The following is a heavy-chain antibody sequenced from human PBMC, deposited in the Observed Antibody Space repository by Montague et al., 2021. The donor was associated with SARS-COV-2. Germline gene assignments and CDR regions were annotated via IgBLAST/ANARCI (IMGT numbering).Heavy chain of an antibody. CDR3: ARDGWSTVVVVAATPGFDY. V-gene: IGHV3-30-3*01. CDR2: ISYDGSNK. J-gene: IGHJ4*02. CDR1: GFTFSNYA. Sequence: SLRLSCAASGFTFSNYAMHLVRQAPGKGLEWVAVISYDGSNKYYADSVKGRFTISRDNSKNTLYLQMNSLRAEDTAVYYCARDGWSTVVVVAATPGFDYWGQGTLVTVSS. D-gene: IGHD2-15*01.